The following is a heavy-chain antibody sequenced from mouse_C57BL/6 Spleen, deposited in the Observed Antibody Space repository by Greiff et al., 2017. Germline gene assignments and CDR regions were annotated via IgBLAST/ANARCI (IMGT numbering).Heavy chain of an antibody. Sequence: VKVVESGPGLVQPSQSLSITCTVTGFSLTSYGVHWVRQSPGKGLEWLGVIWSGGSTDYNAAFISRLSISKDNSKSQVFFKMNSLQADDTAIYYCARDGITTGYYAMDYWGQGTSVTVSS. V-gene: IGHV2-2*01. CDR1: GFSLTSYG. J-gene: IGHJ4*01. CDR2: IWSGGST. CDR3: ARDGITTGYYAMDY. D-gene: IGHD2-4*01.